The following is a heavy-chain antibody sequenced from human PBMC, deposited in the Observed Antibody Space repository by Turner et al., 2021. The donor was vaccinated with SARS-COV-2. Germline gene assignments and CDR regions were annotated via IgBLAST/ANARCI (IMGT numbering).Heavy chain of an antibody. CDR3: ARPIPSYSSGWYGCYFDY. D-gene: IGHD6-19*01. CDR1: GITFSSYG. V-gene: IGHV3-33*01. CDR2: IWYDGSNK. Sequence: QVQLVESGGGVVQPGRSLRLSCAAFGITFSSYGMHWFRQAPGKGLEWVAFIWYDGSNKCYSDSVKGRFTISRDNSKNTLYLQMNSLRAEDTAVYYCARPIPSYSSGWYGCYFDYWGQGTLVTVSS. J-gene: IGHJ4*02.